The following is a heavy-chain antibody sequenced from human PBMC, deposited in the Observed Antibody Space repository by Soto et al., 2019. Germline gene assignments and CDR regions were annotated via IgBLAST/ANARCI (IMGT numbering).Heavy chain of an antibody. CDR3: AVTTATEYFHY. CDR1: GGSIRNYY. J-gene: IGHJ1*01. Sequence: QVQLQESGPGLVKPSETLSLTCTVSGGSIRNYYWSWIRQPPGKGLEWIGFIYYSGNTNYNPSRKSRVTISVDTSKNQFSLKMTSVTAADTAVYYCAVTTATEYFHYWGQGTLVTVSS. CDR2: IYYSGNT. V-gene: IGHV4-59*01. D-gene: IGHD1-1*01.